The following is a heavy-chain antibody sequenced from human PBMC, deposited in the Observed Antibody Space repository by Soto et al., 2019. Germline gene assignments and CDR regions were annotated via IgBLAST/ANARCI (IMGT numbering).Heavy chain of an antibody. CDR3: ARDRYVTMVRGGPYYYGMDV. D-gene: IGHD3-10*01. CDR2: IYYRGST. V-gene: IGHV4-31*03. Sequence: QVQLQESGPGLVKPSQTLSLTCTVSGGSISSGGYYWSWIRQHPGKGLEWIGYIYYRGSTYYNPSLRSRVTISVDTSKNQFSLKLSSVTAADTAVYCCARDRYVTMVRGGPYYYGMDVWGQGTTVTVSS. CDR1: GGSISSGGYY. J-gene: IGHJ6*02.